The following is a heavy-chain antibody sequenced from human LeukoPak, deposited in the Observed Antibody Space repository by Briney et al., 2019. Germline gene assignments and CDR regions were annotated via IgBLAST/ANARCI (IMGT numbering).Heavy chain of an antibody. CDR1: GFTFSSYW. V-gene: IGHV3-74*01. D-gene: IGHD5-12*01. Sequence: GGSLRLSCAASGFTFSSYWMHWVRQVPGKGLVWISRINSDASSTNYADSVKGRFTISRDNAKNTLYLQMNSLRAEDTAVYYCTRVRGYDFDFWGQGTLVTVSS. CDR2: INSDASST. J-gene: IGHJ4*02. CDR3: TRVRGYDFDF.